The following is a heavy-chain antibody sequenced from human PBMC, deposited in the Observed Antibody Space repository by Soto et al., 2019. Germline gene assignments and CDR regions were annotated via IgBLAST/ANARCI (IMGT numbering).Heavy chain of an antibody. V-gene: IGHV4-34*01. CDR2: INHSGST. Sequence: PSETLSLTCAVCGGSFSGYYWSWFRQPPGKGLEWIGEINHSGSTNYNPSLKSRVTISVDTSKNQFSLKLSSVTAADTAVYYRARGSGRNPRYYFYGMDVWGQGTTVTVSS. CDR3: ARGSGRNPRYYFYGMDV. D-gene: IGHD5-12*01. J-gene: IGHJ6*02. CDR1: GGSFSGYY.